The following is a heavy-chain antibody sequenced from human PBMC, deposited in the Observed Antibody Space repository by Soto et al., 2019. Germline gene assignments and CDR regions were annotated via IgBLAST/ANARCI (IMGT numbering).Heavy chain of an antibody. J-gene: IGHJ6*03. D-gene: IGHD3-9*01. CDR3: ARSAVPNHFDWLLGSTYYYYYYMDV. CDR2: IGTAGDT. V-gene: IGHV3-13*01. CDR1: GFTFSSYD. Sequence: GGSLRLSCAASGFTFSSYDMHWVRQATGKGLEWVSAIGTAGDTYYPGSVKGRFTISRENAKNSLYLQMNSLRAGDTVVYYCARSAVPNHFDWLLGSTYYYYYYMDVWGKGTTVTVSS.